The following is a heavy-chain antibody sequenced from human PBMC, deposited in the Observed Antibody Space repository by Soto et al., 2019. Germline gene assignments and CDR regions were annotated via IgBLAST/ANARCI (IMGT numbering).Heavy chain of an antibody. Sequence: QVQLVESGGGVVQPGRSLRLSCAASGFTFSSYGMHWVRQAPGKGLEWVAVIWYDGSNKYYVDSVKGRFTISRDNSKNTLYLQMNSLRAEDTAVYYCARDPSLYCSGGSCYSPSSAQGYYFDYWGQGTLVTVSS. CDR1: GFTFSSYG. CDR3: ARDPSLYCSGGSCYSPSSAQGYYFDY. V-gene: IGHV3-33*01. J-gene: IGHJ4*02. CDR2: IWYDGSNK. D-gene: IGHD2-15*01.